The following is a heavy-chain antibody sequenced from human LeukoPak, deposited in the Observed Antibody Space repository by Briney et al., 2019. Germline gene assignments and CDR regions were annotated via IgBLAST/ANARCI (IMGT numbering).Heavy chain of an antibody. Sequence: PGGSLRLSYAASGFTFSSYAMHWVRQAPGKGLEWVAVISNDGSNKYYADSVKGRFTISRDNSKNTLYLQMNSLRAEDTAVYYCARGPNGGSNLWGQGTLVTVSS. V-gene: IGHV3-30*04. CDR3: ARGPNGGSNL. D-gene: IGHD1-26*01. CDR2: ISNDGSNK. CDR1: GFTFSSYA. J-gene: IGHJ5*02.